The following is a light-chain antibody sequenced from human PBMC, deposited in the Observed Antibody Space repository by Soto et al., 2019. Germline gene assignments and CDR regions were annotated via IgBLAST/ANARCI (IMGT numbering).Light chain of an antibody. V-gene: IGLV2-14*03. CDR2: HVS. CDR1: SSDVGVSEY. Sequence: QSALTQPASVSGSPGQSITISCTGTSSDVGVSEYVSWYQQLPNKAPQLIITHVSNRTSGVSNRFSASKSGNTASLTISGLQAEDEADYYCISSRTRGTSHVIFGRGTKLTVL. J-gene: IGLJ2*01. CDR3: ISSRTRGTSHVI.